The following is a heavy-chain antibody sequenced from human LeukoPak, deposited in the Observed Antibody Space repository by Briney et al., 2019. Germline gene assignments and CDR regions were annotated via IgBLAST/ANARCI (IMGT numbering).Heavy chain of an antibody. CDR1: GGTFSSYA. CDR2: IIPIFVSA. J-gene: IGHJ4*02. CDR3: ATIRTGYSSSWYGYWDY. Sequence: SVKISCKASGGTFSSYAISSVRQAPGHGREWMGGIIPIFVSAYYAKRFQRRDTITEDESTGTAYIELSSLRSEDTAVYYCATIRTGYSSSWYGYWDYWGQGTLVTVSS. D-gene: IGHD6-13*01. V-gene: IGHV1-69*13.